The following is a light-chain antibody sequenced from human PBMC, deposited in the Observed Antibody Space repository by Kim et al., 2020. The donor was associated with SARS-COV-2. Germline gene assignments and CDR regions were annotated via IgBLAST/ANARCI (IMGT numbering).Light chain of an antibody. V-gene: IGKV3-15*01. CDR2: GAS. CDR3: QQYDKWPLT. CDR1: QSANSN. Sequence: VSPGERATLSCRATQSANSNLAWYQQKPGQAPRLLIYGASTRATDIPARFSGSGSGTDFTLTISCLQSEDFAVYYCQQYDKWPLTFGGGTKVDIK. J-gene: IGKJ4*01.